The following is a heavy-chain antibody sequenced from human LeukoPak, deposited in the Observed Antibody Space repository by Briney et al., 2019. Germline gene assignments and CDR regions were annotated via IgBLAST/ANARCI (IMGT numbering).Heavy chain of an antibody. CDR1: GYTFFSYD. J-gene: IGHJ6*02. V-gene: IGHV1-8*01. D-gene: IGHD2-15*01. Sequence: ASVKVSCKASGYTFFSYDIHWVRQATGQGLEWGGWMNPNSGNTGYGQKFQGRITLTRSTTISTAFMELTGLTSEDAAVYYCVRGFRVVRSPSPMGPVRTQYYSGLDAWGQGTTVTVSS. CDR3: VRGFRVVRSPSPMGPVRTQYYSGLDA. CDR2: MNPNSGNT.